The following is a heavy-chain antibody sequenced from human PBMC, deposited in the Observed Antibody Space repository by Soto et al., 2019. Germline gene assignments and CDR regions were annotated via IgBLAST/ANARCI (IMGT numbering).Heavy chain of an antibody. Sequence: GGSLRLSCAASGFTFSSYAMSWVRQAPGKGLEWVSAISGSGGSTYYADSVKGRFTISRDNSKNTLYLQMNSLRAEDTAVYYCGRSSTSRTFDYWGQGTLVTVSS. CDR1: GFTFSSYA. J-gene: IGHJ4*02. V-gene: IGHV3-23*01. CDR2: ISGSGGST. CDR3: GRSSTSRTFDY. D-gene: IGHD2-2*01.